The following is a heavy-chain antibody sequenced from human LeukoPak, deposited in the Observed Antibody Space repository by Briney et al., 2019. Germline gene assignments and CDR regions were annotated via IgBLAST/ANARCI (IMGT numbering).Heavy chain of an antibody. CDR1: GFTFSSYS. Sequence: GGSLRLSCAASGFTFSSYSMNWVRQAPGKGLEWVSSISSSSSYIYYADSVKGRFTTSRDNAKNSLYLQMNSLRAEDTAVYYCASLTGRGATNSGNDYWGQGTLVTVSS. J-gene: IGHJ4*02. D-gene: IGHD1-26*01. CDR3: ASLTGRGATNSGNDY. CDR2: ISSSSSYI. V-gene: IGHV3-21*01.